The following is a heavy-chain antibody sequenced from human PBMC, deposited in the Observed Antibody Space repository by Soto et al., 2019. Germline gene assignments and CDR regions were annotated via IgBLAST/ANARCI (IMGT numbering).Heavy chain of an antibody. V-gene: IGHV3-23*01. CDR1: GFTFSSYA. CDR3: AKVTTGTTNKARWFDP. CDR2: ISGSGGST. Sequence: EVQLLESGGGLVQPGGSLRLSCAASGFTFSSYAMSWVRQAPGKGLEWVSAISGSGGSTYYADSVKGRFTISRDNSKNTLYLQMNGLRAEDTAVYYCAKVTTGTTNKARWFDPWGQGTLVTVSS. D-gene: IGHD1-1*01. J-gene: IGHJ5*02.